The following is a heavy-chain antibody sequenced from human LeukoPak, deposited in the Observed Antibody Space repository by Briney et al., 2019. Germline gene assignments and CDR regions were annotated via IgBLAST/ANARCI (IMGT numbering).Heavy chain of an antibody. CDR2: ISYDGSNK. J-gene: IGHJ6*02. CDR3: ARDVLDVYWIYGMDV. D-gene: IGHD3/OR15-3a*01. Sequence: GRSLRLSCAASGFTLSSYAMHWVRQAPGKGLEWVAVISYDGSNKYYADSVKGRFTISRDNSKNTLYLQMNSLRAEDTAVYYCARDVLDVYWIYGMDVWGQGTTVTVSS. V-gene: IGHV3-30-3*01. CDR1: GFTLSSYA.